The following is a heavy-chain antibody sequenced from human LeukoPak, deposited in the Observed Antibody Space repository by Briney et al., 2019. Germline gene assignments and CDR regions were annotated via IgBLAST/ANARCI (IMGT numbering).Heavy chain of an antibody. Sequence: GGSLRLSCAASGFTFSGYWMHWVRQAPGKGLVWVSRINGDGSGPTYADSVKGRFTISRDNGKNTLYLQMNSLRAEDTAVYYCATRADIAVVPAALMDVWGKGTTVTVSS. D-gene: IGHD2-2*01. V-gene: IGHV3-74*01. J-gene: IGHJ6*04. CDR2: INGDGSGP. CDR3: ATRADIAVVPAALMDV. CDR1: GFTFSGYW.